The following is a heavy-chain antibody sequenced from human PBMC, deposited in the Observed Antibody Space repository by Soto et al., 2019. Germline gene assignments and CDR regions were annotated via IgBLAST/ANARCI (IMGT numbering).Heavy chain of an antibody. D-gene: IGHD2-2*01. V-gene: IGHV3-23*01. J-gene: IGHJ5*02. Sequence: EVELLESGGGLVQPGGSLRLSCAASGFTFSSYAMSWVRQAPGKGLEWVSGISGSGDSTYYADSVKGRFTISRDNSRNTLYLRMNSLRAEDRAVYYCAKLDIVVVLGSSWFDPWGQGTLVTVSS. CDR2: ISGSGDST. CDR1: GFTFSSYA. CDR3: AKLDIVVVLGSSWFDP.